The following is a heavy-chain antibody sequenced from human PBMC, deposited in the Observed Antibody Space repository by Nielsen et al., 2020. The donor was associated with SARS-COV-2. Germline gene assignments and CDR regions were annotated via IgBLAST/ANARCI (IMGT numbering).Heavy chain of an antibody. CDR2: INHSGST. V-gene: IGHV4-34*01. Sequence: SETLSLTCAVYGGSFSGYYWSWIRQPPGKGLEWIGEINHSGSTNYNPSLKSRVTISVDTSKNQFSLKLSSVTAADTAVYYCARGYCTNGVCYSFDYWGQGTLVTVSS. CDR3: ARGYCTNGVCYSFDY. J-gene: IGHJ4*02. CDR1: GGSFSGYY. D-gene: IGHD2-8*01.